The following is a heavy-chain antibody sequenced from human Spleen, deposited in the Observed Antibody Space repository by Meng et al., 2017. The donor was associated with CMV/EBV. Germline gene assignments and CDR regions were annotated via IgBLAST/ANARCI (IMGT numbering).Heavy chain of an antibody. D-gene: IGHD3-3*01. J-gene: IGHJ6*02. CDR2: INPSGGST. Sequence: ASVKVSCKASGYTFTSYYMHWVRQAPGQGLEWMGIINPSGGSTSYAQKFQGRVTMTRDTFTSTVYMELSSLRSEDTAVYFCARDRITIFGVIMTAMDVWGQGTTVTVSS. CDR3: ARDRITIFGVIMTAMDV. CDR1: GYTFTSYY. V-gene: IGHV1-46*01.